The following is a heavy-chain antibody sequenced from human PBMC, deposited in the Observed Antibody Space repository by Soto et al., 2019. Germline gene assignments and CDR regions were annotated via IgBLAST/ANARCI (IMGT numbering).Heavy chain of an antibody. V-gene: IGHV1-8*01. CDR2: MNPNSGNT. J-gene: IGHJ6*02. Sequence: QVQLVQSGAEVKKPGASVKVSCKASGYTFTSYDINWVRQATGQGLEWMGWMNPNSGNTGYAQKFQGRVTITRNTAINTAYRERSSLRSEDTAVYYCARPRSGSYYYGMDVWGQGTAVTVSS. CDR1: GYTFTSYD. D-gene: IGHD3-3*01. CDR3: ARPRSGSYYYGMDV.